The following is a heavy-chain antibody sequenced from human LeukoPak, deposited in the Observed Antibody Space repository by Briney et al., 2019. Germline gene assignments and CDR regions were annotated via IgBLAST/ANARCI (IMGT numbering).Heavy chain of an antibody. CDR1: GYTFTGYY. CDR2: INPNSGGT. J-gene: IGHJ3*02. Sequence: ASVKVSCKASGYTFTGYYMHWVRQAPGQGLEWMGWINPNSGGTNYAQKFQGRVTMTRDTSISTAYMELSRLRSDDTAVCYCARVGIASLNAFDIWGQGTMVTVSS. CDR3: ARVGIASLNAFDI. V-gene: IGHV1-2*02. D-gene: IGHD6-13*01.